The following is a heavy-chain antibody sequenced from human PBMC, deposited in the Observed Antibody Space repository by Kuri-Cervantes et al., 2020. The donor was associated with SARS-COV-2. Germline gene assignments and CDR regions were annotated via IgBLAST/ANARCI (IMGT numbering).Heavy chain of an antibody. CDR2: INPNSGGT. V-gene: IGHV1-2*02. CDR3: AREEGIVDY. D-gene: IGHD6-13*01. J-gene: IGHJ4*02. Sequence: ASVKVSCKASGYTFTGYYMHWVRQAPGQGLEWMGWINPNSGGTNYAQKFQGRVTMTRDMSISTAYMELSSLRSDDTAVYYGAREEGIVDYWGQGTLVTVSS. CDR1: GYTFTGYY.